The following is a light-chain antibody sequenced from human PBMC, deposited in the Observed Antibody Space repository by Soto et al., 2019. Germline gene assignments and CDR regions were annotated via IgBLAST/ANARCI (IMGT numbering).Light chain of an antibody. Sequence: EIVLTQSPATLSLSPGERATLSCRASQSVSSYLAWYQQKPGQAPRLLIYDASNRATAIPARFSGSGSGTDFTLTISSLEPADFAVYYCQQRSNWPPIFTFGRGTKVDIK. V-gene: IGKV3-11*01. CDR2: DAS. J-gene: IGKJ3*01. CDR3: QQRSNWPPIFT. CDR1: QSVSSY.